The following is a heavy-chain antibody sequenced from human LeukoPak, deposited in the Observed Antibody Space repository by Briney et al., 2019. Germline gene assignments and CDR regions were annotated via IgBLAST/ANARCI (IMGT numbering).Heavy chain of an antibody. CDR2: ITSSGGTK. CDR3: AADVPHPLSQIDF. CDR1: GFTFRSAW. Sequence: GSLRLSRAAFGFTFRSAWMTLVPQAPGEGAGLVGRITSSGGTKDYAGPVKGRFTISRDDSRNTLYLQMNTLSTEDTAVYYCAADVPHPLSQIDFWGQGTLVIDPS. V-gene: IGHV3-15*01. D-gene: IGHD4/OR15-4a*01. J-gene: IGHJ4*02.